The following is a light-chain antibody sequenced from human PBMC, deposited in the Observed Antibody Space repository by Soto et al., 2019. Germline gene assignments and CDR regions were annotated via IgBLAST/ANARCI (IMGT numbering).Light chain of an antibody. J-gene: IGKJ1*01. Sequence: EIVMTQSPATPSVSPGKRATLSCRASQSVSSNLAWYQQKPGQAPRLLIYGASTRATGIPARFSGSGSGTEFTLTISSLQSEDFAVYYCQQYNNWPRTFGQGTKVDIK. V-gene: IGKV3-15*01. CDR1: QSVSSN. CDR2: GAS. CDR3: QQYNNWPRT.